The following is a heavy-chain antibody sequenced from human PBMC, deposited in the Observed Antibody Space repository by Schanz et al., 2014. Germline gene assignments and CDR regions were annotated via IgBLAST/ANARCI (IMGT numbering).Heavy chain of an antibody. V-gene: IGHV1-46*03. J-gene: IGHJ4*02. CDR3: ARDGVDAAAGGNY. D-gene: IGHD6-13*01. Sequence: VQLEQSGAEVKKPGSSVKVSCKASGGTFSSFGINWVRQAPGQGLEWMGIINPSGGTTKYAQKFQGRVTMTRDTSTSTVYMELSSLRSEDTAVYYCARDGVDAAAGGNYWGQGTLVTVSS. CDR1: GGTFSSFG. CDR2: INPSGGTT.